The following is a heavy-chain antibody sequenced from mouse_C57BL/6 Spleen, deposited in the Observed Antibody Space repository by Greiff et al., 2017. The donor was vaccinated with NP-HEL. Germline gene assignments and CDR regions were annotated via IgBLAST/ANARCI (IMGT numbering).Heavy chain of an antibody. D-gene: IGHD4-1*01. V-gene: IGHV1-61*01. CDR3: ARELGQGYFDY. CDR1: GYTFTSYW. J-gene: IGHJ2*01. Sequence: QVQLKQPGAELVRPGSSVKLSCKASGYTFTSYWMDWVKQRPGQGLEWIGNIYPSDSETHYNQKFKDKATLTVDKSSSTAYMQLSSLTSEDSAVYYCARELGQGYFDYWGQGTTLTVSS. CDR2: IYPSDSET.